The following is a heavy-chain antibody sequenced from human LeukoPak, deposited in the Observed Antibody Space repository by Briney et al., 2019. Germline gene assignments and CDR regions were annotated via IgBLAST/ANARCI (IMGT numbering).Heavy chain of an antibody. CDR1: GFTFSNYT. D-gene: IGHD2-2*01. CDR3: AKDQRTSISCYFY. J-gene: IGHJ4*02. V-gene: IGHV3-30*07. Sequence: GGSLRLSCAASGFTFSNYTMHWVRQAPGKGLEWVAVISYDGSNKYYADSVKGRFTISRDNSKNTLYLQMNSLRAEDTAVYYCAKDQRTSISCYFYWGQGTLVTVSS. CDR2: ISYDGSNK.